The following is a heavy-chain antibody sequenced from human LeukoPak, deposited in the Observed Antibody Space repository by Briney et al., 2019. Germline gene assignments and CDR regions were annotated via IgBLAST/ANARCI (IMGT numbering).Heavy chain of an antibody. D-gene: IGHD3-16*01. CDR1: GFIFDDYA. V-gene: IGHV3-9*01. Sequence: SGGSLRLSCAASGFIFDDYAMHWVRQTPGKGLEWVSGISWNSGTIGYADSVKGRFTISRDNAKDSLYLQMNSLRAEDTALYYCAKDILNSVWAAGVFDYWGQGTLVTVSS. J-gene: IGHJ4*02. CDR2: ISWNSGTI. CDR3: AKDILNSVWAAGVFDY.